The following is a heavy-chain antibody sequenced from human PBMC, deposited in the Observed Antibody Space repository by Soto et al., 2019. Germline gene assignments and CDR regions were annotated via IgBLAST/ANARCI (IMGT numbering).Heavy chain of an antibody. CDR1: GGSMSGYY. Sequence: QVQLQESGPGLVKPSETLSLTCRVSGGSMSGYYWSWVRLAPGKGLEWIGYVYYTGSTNYNPSLQSRVSISVDTSNKHFSLSLRLVTAADTALYFCARSIAVPRGNIDHWGQGIRVTISS. J-gene: IGHJ4*02. D-gene: IGHD6-6*01. CDR2: VYYTGST. V-gene: IGHV4-59*01. CDR3: ARSIAVPRGNIDH.